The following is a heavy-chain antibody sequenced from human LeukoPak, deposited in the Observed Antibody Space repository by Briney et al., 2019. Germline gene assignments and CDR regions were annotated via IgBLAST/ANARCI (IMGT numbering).Heavy chain of an antibody. V-gene: IGHV3-21*01. Sequence: PGGSLRLSCAASGFTFSSYSMNWVRQASGKGLEWVSSISSSSSYIYYADSVEGRLTISRDNAQHSLYLQMNSLRAEDTAVYYCARTPPAFDIWGQGTMVTVSS. CDR2: ISSSSSYI. CDR1: GFTFSSYS. D-gene: IGHD2-15*01. J-gene: IGHJ3*02. CDR3: ARTPPAFDI.